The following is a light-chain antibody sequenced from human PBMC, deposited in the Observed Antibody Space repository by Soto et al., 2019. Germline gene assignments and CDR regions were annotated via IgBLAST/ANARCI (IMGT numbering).Light chain of an antibody. Sequence: EIVLTQSPATLSLSPGERATLSCRASQSVGSYFAWYQQKPGQAPRLLIYDISHRATGIPARFSGSGSGTDFTLTISSLEPEDFAVYYCLHRANWPPLFTFGPGTKVDIK. CDR2: DIS. CDR3: LHRANWPPLFT. V-gene: IGKV3-11*01. CDR1: QSVGSY. J-gene: IGKJ3*01.